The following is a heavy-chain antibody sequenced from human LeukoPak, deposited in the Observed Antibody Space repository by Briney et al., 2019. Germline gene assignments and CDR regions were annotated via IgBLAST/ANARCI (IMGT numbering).Heavy chain of an antibody. V-gene: IGHV1-18*01. CDR1: GYTFTSYG. CDR2: ISAYNGNT. Sequence: ASVKVSCKASGYTFTSYGISWVRQAPGQGLEWMGWISAYNGNTNYAQKLQGRVTMTTDTSTSTAYMELRSLSSDDTAVYYCAIDSSGWYRPNYWGQGTLVTVSS. J-gene: IGHJ4*02. CDR3: AIDSSGWYRPNY. D-gene: IGHD6-19*01.